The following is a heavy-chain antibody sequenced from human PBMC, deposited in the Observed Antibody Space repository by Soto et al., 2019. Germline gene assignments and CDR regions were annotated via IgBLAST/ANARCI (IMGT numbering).Heavy chain of an antibody. CDR3: ARGDQFGFGVDF. D-gene: IGHD3-10*01. Sequence: QVQLVQSGADMKKPGASVKVSCKASGYTFTNHDINWVRQVPGQGLEWMGWMIPDSGRTRYAQKFQGRVSLTRNTSSSTADMELTSLKSEASAVYYCARGDQFGFGVDFWGQGTLVTVSS. CDR2: MIPDSGRT. CDR1: GYTFTNHD. J-gene: IGHJ4*02. V-gene: IGHV1-8*01.